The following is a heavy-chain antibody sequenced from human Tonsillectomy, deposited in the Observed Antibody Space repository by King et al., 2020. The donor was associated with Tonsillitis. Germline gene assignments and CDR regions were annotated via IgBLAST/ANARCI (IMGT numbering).Heavy chain of an antibody. D-gene: IGHD3-22*01. V-gene: IGHV3-48*03. CDR3: AREGIDYYDSSGYYRVDAFDI. Sequence: VQLVESGGGLVQPGGSLRLSCAASGFTFSSYEMNWVRQAPGKGLEWVSYISSSVSTIYYADSVKGRFTISRDTAKNSLYLQMNSLRAEDTAVYYCAREGIDYYDSSGYYRVDAFDIWGQGTMVSVSS. CDR1: GFTFSSYE. CDR2: ISSSVSTI. J-gene: IGHJ3*02.